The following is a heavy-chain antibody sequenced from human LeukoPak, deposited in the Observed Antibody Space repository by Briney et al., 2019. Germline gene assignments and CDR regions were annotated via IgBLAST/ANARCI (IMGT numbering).Heavy chain of an antibody. Sequence: SSETLSLTCAVYGGSFSGYYWSWIRQPPGKGLERIGEINHSGSTNYNPSLKSRVTISVDTSKTQFSLKLSSVTAADTAVYYCARGPTFGCSGGSCYGDYWGQGTLVTVSS. D-gene: IGHD2-15*01. V-gene: IGHV4-34*01. CDR2: INHSGST. CDR1: GGSFSGYY. CDR3: ARGPTFGCSGGSCYGDY. J-gene: IGHJ4*02.